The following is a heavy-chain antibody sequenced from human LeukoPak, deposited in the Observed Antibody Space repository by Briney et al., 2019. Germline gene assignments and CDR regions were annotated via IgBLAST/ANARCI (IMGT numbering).Heavy chain of an antibody. Sequence: PSETLSLTCAVSGGSISSSGYSWSWIRQPPGKGLEWIGYMYHSGSTYYNPSLKSRVTISVDRPKNQFSLKLSSVTAADTAVYYCARASAGNFDYWGQGTLVTVSS. J-gene: IGHJ4*02. CDR2: MYHSGST. CDR3: ARASAGNFDY. V-gene: IGHV4-30-2*01. CDR1: GGSISSSGYS.